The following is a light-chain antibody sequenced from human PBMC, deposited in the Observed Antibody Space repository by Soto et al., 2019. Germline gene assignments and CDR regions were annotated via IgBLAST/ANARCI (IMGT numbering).Light chain of an antibody. CDR2: RAS. J-gene: IGKJ1*01. CDR3: QQFGGSPWT. V-gene: IGKV3-20*01. Sequence: EIVLTQSPGTLSLSPRERATLSCRASQSVSSNYVAWYQQKPGQAPRLLIYRASSRATGIPDRFSGSGSGTDFTLTISRLEPEDFAVYYCQQFGGSPWTFGQGTKVEIK. CDR1: QSVSSNY.